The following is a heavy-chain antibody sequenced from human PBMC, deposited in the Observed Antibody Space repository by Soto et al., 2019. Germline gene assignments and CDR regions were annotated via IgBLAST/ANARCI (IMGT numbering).Heavy chain of an antibody. Sequence: KPSETLSLTCIVSGDSVTSGSYYWTWLRQPPGKGLEWIGYISYTGRTKYNPSLQSRVTISVDTSKNDFSLNLSSVTAADTAVYFCAREWGLLPYYVMNVWGHG. CDR2: ISYTGRT. D-gene: IGHD7-27*01. CDR1: GDSVTSGSYY. V-gene: IGHV4-61*03. J-gene: IGHJ6*02. CDR3: AREWGLLPYYVMNV.